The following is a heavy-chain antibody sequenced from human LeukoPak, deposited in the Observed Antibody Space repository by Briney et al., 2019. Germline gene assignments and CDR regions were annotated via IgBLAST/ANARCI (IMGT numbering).Heavy chain of an antibody. V-gene: IGHV3-53*01. D-gene: IGHD6-19*01. J-gene: IGHJ4*02. CDR2: IYSADST. Sequence: GGSLRLSCAASGFTVSTNYMSWVRQAPGKGLEWVSVIYSADSTYYADSVKRRFTISRDNSKNTLYLQMNSLRAEDTAVYYCATAVAGPPFDYWGQGTLVTVSS. CDR1: GFTVSTNY. CDR3: ATAVAGPPFDY.